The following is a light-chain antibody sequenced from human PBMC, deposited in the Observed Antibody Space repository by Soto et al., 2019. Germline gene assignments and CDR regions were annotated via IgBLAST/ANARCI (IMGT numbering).Light chain of an antibody. CDR3: QQSYRTART. CDR1: QSISNY. CDR2: AVS. J-gene: IGKJ2*01. Sequence: DIQMTQSPSSLSASVGDRVTITCRASQSISNYLNWYQQKPGKAPNLLIYAVSSLRSGVPSRFSGSGFGTDFTLTISSLQPEDLATYYCQQSYRTARTFGQGTKLEIK. V-gene: IGKV1-39*01.